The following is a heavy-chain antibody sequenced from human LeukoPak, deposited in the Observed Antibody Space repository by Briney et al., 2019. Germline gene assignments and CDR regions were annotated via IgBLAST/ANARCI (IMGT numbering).Heavy chain of an antibody. CDR3: VSDPGSARDRGRAGYYFDY. D-gene: IGHD3-10*01. J-gene: IGHJ4*02. V-gene: IGHV3-30-3*01. CDR2: ISYDGSNK. Sequence: GRSLRLSCAASGFTFSSFGIHWLRQAPGKGLEWVAVISYDGSNKYYADSVKGRFTISRDNSKNTLYLQMNSLTVEDMAVYYRVSDPGSARDRGRAGYYFDYWGQGTLVTVSS. CDR1: GFTFSSFG.